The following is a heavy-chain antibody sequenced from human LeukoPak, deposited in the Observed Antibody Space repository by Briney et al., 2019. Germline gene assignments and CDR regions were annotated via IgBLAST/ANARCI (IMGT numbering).Heavy chain of an antibody. CDR3: ARDRIQLWSRFLDY. CDR1: GFTFSSYG. Sequence: GGSLRLSCAASGFTFSSYGMHWVRQAPGKGLEWVAVIWYDGSNKYYADSVKGRFTISRDNSKNTLYLQMNSLRAEDTAVYYCARDRIQLWSRFLDYWGQGTLVTVSS. V-gene: IGHV3-33*08. CDR2: IWYDGSNK. J-gene: IGHJ4*02. D-gene: IGHD5-18*01.